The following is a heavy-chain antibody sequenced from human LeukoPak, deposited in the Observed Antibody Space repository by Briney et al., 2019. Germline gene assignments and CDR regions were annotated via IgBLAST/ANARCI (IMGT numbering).Heavy chain of an antibody. D-gene: IGHD3-22*01. CDR2: INDYTGDT. CDR3: ARGRLAKIVVVHSFSYGMDV. V-gene: IGHV4-34*01. J-gene: IGHJ6*02. CDR1: GESFTDYF. Sequence: SETLSLTCTVYGESFTDYFWTWIRQSPGKGLEWIGEINDYTGDTNYNPSLNSRVSISLEKSKNQFSLELRSVTAADTAVYYCARGRLAKIVVVHSFSYGMDVWGQGTTVTVSS.